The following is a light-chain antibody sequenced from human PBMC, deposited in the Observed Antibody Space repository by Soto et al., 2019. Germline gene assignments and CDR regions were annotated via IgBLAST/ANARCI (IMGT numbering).Light chain of an antibody. J-gene: IGLJ2*01. Sequence: QSVLTQPPSVSGAPGQRVTISCSGTSSSIGAGYEVHWYHQLPGTAPKLVVSGNGNRPSGVPDRFSGSKSGTSASLAITGLQAEDEADYYCQSYDSSLSGSDVVFGGGTKLTVL. CDR3: QSYDSSLSGSDVV. CDR1: SSSIGAGYE. V-gene: IGLV1-40*01. CDR2: GNG.